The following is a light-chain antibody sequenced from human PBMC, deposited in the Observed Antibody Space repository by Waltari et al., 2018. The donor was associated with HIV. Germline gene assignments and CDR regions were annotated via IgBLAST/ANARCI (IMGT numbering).Light chain of an antibody. CDR2: EVS. J-gene: IGLJ2*01. CDR1: SRDPGASNP. CDR3: SFYGGSNILV. V-gene: IGLV2-8*01. Sequence: QSALPQPPPASGSPGQSVPTPCTGASRDPGASNPASWYQQRPGKAPKVIISEVSKRSSGVPNRFSGSTSGNTASLTVSGLQADDEAEYFCSFYGGSNILVFGGGTKLTVL.